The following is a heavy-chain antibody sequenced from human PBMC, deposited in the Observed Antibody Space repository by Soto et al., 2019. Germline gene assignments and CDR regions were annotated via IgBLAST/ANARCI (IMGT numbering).Heavy chain of an antibody. V-gene: IGHV1-18*04. D-gene: IGHD5-12*01. CDR3: AGIYSLGWGNWFDP. CDR1: DYNFATNG. Sequence: QAQLVQSGPEMKKPGTSVKVSCKASDYNFATNGVTWVRQAPGQGLEWLGRISGYNGNTKYAEKLQGRIILTTETSTSTAYMELLSLTSDDTAVYYCAGIYSLGWGNWFDPWGQGTQVTVSS. CDR2: ISGYNGNT. J-gene: IGHJ5*02.